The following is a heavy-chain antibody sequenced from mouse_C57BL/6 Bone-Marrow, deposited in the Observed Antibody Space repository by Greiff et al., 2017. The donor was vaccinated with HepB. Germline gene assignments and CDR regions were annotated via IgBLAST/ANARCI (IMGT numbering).Heavy chain of an antibody. Sequence: EVMLVESGGGLVKPGGSLKLSCAASGFTFSDYGMHWVRQAPEKGLEWVAYISSGSSTIYYADTVKGRFTITRDNAKNTLFLQMTSLRSGDTGMYFGSRGLYSNPFSYWGQGTLVTVSA. CDR2: ISSGSSTI. D-gene: IGHD2-5*01. CDR3: SRGLYSNPFSY. J-gene: IGHJ3*01. CDR1: GFTFSDYG. V-gene: IGHV5-17*01.